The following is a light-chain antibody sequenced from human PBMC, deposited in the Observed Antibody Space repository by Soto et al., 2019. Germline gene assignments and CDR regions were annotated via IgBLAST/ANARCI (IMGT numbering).Light chain of an antibody. CDR2: MAS. J-gene: IGKJ1*01. Sequence: DIQMTQSPPTLSASVGDRVTITCRATQSIYDWLAWYQKKPGKAPKLLIYMASTLQSGVPSRFTGSGSGTEFTLTITGLQPDDFATYYCQQYHSSPWTFGQGTKVDIK. CDR3: QQYHSSPWT. CDR1: QSIYDW. V-gene: IGKV1-5*03.